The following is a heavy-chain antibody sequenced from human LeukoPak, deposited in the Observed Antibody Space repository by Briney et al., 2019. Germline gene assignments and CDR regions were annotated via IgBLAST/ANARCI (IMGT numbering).Heavy chain of an antibody. CDR1: AFTFRSYG. CDR3: ARHLLWFGELSGGFDY. J-gene: IGHJ4*02. D-gene: IGHD3-10*01. Sequence: GGSLRLSCATSAFTFRSYGMHWVRQAPDKGLEWVAFIRYDGSNKYYADSVKGRFTISRDNSRNTLYLQMNSLRAEDTAVYYCARHLLWFGELSGGFDYWGQGTLVTVSS. V-gene: IGHV3-30*02. CDR2: IRYDGSNK.